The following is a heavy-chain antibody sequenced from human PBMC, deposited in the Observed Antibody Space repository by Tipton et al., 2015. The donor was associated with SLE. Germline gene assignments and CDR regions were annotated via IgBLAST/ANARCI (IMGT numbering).Heavy chain of an antibody. J-gene: IGHJ6*03. CDR1: GDSMGTYC. CDR3: ARAQSSRFSGYYYYYMDV. V-gene: IGHV4-59*08. D-gene: IGHD3-3*01. CDR2: ICYSGIS. Sequence: TLSLTCTVSGDSMGTYCWSWIRQPPGKGLEWIAWICYSGISNYNPSLKTRVTISLDTSKNQFSLKLSSVTAADTAVYYCARAQSSRFSGYYYYYMDVWGKGTTVTVSS.